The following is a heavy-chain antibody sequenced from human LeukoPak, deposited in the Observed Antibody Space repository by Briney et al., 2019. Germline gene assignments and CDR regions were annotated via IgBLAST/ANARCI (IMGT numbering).Heavy chain of an antibody. Sequence: GGSLRLSCAGSGFTFSTYAMSWVRQAPGKGLEWVSTIKDRGDWANYADSVKGRFTISRDNSKNTLYLQLSSLRAEDKALYYCARRETDSSGWHHHDYWGQGTLVTVSS. J-gene: IGHJ4*02. CDR1: GFTFSTYA. D-gene: IGHD6-19*01. CDR3: ARRETDSSGWHHHDY. CDR2: IKDRGDWA. V-gene: IGHV3-23*01.